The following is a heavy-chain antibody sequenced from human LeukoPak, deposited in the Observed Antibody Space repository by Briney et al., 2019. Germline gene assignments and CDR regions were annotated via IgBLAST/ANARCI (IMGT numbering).Heavy chain of an antibody. CDR3: ARDDVWFGELSY. CDR1: GFTFSSYS. D-gene: IGHD3-10*01. Sequence: PGGSLRLSCAASGFTFSSYSMNWVRQAPGKGLEWVSSISSSSSYIYYADSVKGRFTISRDNAKNSLYLQMNNLRAEDTAVYYCARDDVWFGELSYWGQGTLVTVSS. J-gene: IGHJ4*02. V-gene: IGHV3-21*01. CDR2: ISSSSSYI.